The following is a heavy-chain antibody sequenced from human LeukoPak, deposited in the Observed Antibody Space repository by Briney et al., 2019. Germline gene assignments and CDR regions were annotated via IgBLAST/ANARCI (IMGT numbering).Heavy chain of an antibody. J-gene: IGHJ3*02. CDR1: GFIFTTYG. D-gene: IGHD4-17*01. CDR2: IRSKAYGGTT. V-gene: IGHV3-49*04. CDR3: TSVQVTTRAFDI. Sequence: PGGSLRLSCAASGFIFTTYGFHWVRQAPGKGLEWVGFIRSKAYGGTTEYAASVKGRFTISRDDSKSIAYLQMNSLKTEDTAVYYCTSVQVTTRAFDIWGQGTMVTVSS.